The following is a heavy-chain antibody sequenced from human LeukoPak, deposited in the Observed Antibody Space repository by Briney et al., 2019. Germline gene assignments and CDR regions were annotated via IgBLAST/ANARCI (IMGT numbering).Heavy chain of an antibody. Sequence: GGSLRLSCAASGFTFSSYAMSWVRQAPGKGLEWVSAISGSGGSTYYADSVKGRFTISRDNSKNTLYLQMNSLRAEDTAVYYCAKSAAYYDFWSGYWGPFDYRGQGTLVTVSS. D-gene: IGHD3-3*01. CDR3: AKSAAYYDFWSGYWGPFDY. CDR2: ISGSGGST. V-gene: IGHV3-23*01. CDR1: GFTFSSYA. J-gene: IGHJ4*02.